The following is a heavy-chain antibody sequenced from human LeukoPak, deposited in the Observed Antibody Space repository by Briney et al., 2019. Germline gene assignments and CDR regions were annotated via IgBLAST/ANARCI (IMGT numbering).Heavy chain of an antibody. V-gene: IGHV4-59*01. CDR3: ARENSSGWGPDY. Sequence: SETLSLTCTVSGGSISSYYWSWIRQPPGKGLEWIGYIYYSGSTNYNPSLKSRVTISVDTSKNQFSLKLSSVTAADTAVYYCARENSSGWGPDYWGQGTLVTVSS. D-gene: IGHD6-19*01. CDR1: GGSISSYY. J-gene: IGHJ4*02. CDR2: IYYSGST.